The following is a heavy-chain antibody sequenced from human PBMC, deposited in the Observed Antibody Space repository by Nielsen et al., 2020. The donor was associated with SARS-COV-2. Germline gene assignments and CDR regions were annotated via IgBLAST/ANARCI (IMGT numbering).Heavy chain of an antibody. J-gene: IGHJ4*02. V-gene: IGHV1-46*01. CDR1: GYTFTSYY. CDR3: ARDEEMATGLFDY. D-gene: IGHD5-24*01. Sequence: ASVQVSCKASGYTFTSYYMHWVRQAPGQGLEWMGIINPSGGSTSYAQKFQGRVTMPRDTSTSTVYMELSSLRSEDTAVYYCARDEEMATGLFDYWGQGTLVTVSS. CDR2: INPSGGST.